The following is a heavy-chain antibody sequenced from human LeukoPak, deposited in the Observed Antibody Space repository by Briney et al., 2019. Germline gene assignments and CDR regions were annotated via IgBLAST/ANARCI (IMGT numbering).Heavy chain of an antibody. J-gene: IGHJ4*02. CDR2: IHYSGST. V-gene: IGHV4-59*01. D-gene: IGHD5-18*01. Sequence: PSETLSLTCTVSGGSISSYYWSWIRQAPGKGLEWIGYIHYSGSTNYNPSLKSRVTISVDTSKNQFSLKLSSVTAADTAVYYCVRGAYSYGYYGYWGQGTLVTVSS. CDR3: VRGAYSYGYYGY. CDR1: GGSISSYY.